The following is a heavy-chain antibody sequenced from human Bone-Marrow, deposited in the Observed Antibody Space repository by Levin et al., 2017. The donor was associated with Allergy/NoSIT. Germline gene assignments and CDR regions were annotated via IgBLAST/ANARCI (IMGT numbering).Heavy chain of an antibody. V-gene: IGHV4-30-2*01. J-gene: IGHJ4*02. CDR1: GGSISSGGYS. CDR2: IYHSGST. CDR3: ARHILGGRGYDY. Sequence: SETLSLTCAVSGGSISSGGYSWSWIRQPPGKGLEWIAYIYHSGSTYYNPSLKSRVTISLDMSKNQFSLDLSTVTAADTAVYYCARHILGGRGYDYWGQGTLVTVSS. D-gene: IGHD3-9*01.